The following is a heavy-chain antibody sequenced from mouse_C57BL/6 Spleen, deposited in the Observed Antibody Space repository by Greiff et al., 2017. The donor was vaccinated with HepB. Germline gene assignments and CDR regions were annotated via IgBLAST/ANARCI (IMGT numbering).Heavy chain of an antibody. CDR3: ARRTPTTEAMDY. Sequence: VQLQESGAELARPGASVKLSCKASGYTFTSYGISWVKQSTGQGLEWIGEIYPRSGNTYYNEKFKGKATLTADKSSSTAYMELRSLTSEDSAVYFCARRTPTTEAMDYWGQGTSVTVSS. V-gene: IGHV1-81*01. D-gene: IGHD1-1*01. CDR1: GYTFTSYG. J-gene: IGHJ4*01. CDR2: IYPRSGNT.